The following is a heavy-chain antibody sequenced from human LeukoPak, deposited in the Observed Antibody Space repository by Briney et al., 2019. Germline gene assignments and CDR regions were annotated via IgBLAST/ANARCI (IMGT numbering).Heavy chain of an antibody. Sequence: NTSETLSLTCTVSGGSISSYYWSWIRQPPGKGLEWIGYNYYSGSTNYNPSLKSRVTISVDTSKSQFSLKLSSVTAADTAVYYCARVGSGGFGVSDYWGQGTLVTVSS. CDR1: GGSISSYY. J-gene: IGHJ4*02. CDR2: NYYSGST. V-gene: IGHV4-59*01. D-gene: IGHD3-10*01. CDR3: ARVGSGGFGVSDY.